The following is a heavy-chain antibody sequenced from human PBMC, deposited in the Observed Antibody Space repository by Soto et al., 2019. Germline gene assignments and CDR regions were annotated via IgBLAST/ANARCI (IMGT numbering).Heavy chain of an antibody. Sequence: QVKLVQSGAEVKKPGASVRVSCKASGYTFTTYGVIWVRQAPGQVLEWSGWISGYTGNTNYAQNLHGRVTLTTDTSTGTAYIHLMSLRSDDTAVYYCARSSSAVTARRGIGEYWGQGTLVTVSS. CDR1: GYTFTTYG. D-gene: IGHD6-6*01. CDR2: ISGYTGNT. CDR3: ARSSSAVTARRGIGEY. J-gene: IGHJ4*02. V-gene: IGHV1-18*04.